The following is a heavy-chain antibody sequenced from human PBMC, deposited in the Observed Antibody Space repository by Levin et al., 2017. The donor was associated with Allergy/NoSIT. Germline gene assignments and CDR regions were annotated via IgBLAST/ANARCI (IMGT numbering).Heavy chain of an antibody. J-gene: IGHJ3*02. CDR2: IYPGDSDT. D-gene: IGHD1-1*01. V-gene: IGHV5-51*01. CDR1: GYSFSTYW. CDR3: ATASGNLNAFEM. Sequence: PGGSLRLSCKGSGYSFSTYWIGWVRQMPGKGLDWMGIIYPGDSDTRYSPSLQGQVTISADKSITTAYLQWSSLKASDTAMYYCATASGNLNAFEMWGQGTMVTVSS.